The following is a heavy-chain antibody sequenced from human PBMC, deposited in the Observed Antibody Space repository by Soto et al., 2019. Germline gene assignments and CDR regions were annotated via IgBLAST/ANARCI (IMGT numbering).Heavy chain of an antibody. D-gene: IGHD1-20*01. Sequence: PGESLKISCKGSGYSFTNYWIGWVRQMPGKGLEWMGIIYPGDSDTRYSPSFQGQVTISADRSISTAYLQWSSLKAADTAMYYCARSITGTLSPRHFDYWGQGTLVTVSS. V-gene: IGHV5-51*01. J-gene: IGHJ4*02. CDR2: IYPGDSDT. CDR3: ARSITGTLSPRHFDY. CDR1: GYSFTNYW.